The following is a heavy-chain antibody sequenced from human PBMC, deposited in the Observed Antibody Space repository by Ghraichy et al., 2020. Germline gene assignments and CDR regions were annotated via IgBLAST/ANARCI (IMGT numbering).Heavy chain of an antibody. CDR3: ARGRGAEDFFDH. J-gene: IGHJ4*02. CDR1: GFTFSSYT. V-gene: IGHV3-21*04. CDR2: ISSSSSYI. Sequence: GGSLRLSCAVSGFTFSSYTMHWVRQAPGKGLEWVSSISSSSSYIYYADSVKGRFTISRDNAKHSLYLEMNSLRAEDTALYYCARGRGAEDFFDHWGQGTLVTVSS. D-gene: IGHD1-26*01.